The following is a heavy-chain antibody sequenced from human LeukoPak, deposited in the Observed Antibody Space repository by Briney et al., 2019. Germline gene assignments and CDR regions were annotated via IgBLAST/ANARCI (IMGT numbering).Heavy chain of an antibody. CDR1: GGSISSTNYF. Sequence: SETLSLTCTVSGGSISSTNYFWGWIRQPPGKGLEWIGSFYYVGSTYYNSSLKSRVTLSVDTSKSQFSLKLNSVTAADTAVYYCARGDMTGTSFDFWGQGTLVTVSS. D-gene: IGHD1-7*01. CDR3: ARGDMTGTSFDF. J-gene: IGHJ4*02. V-gene: IGHV4-39*01. CDR2: FYYVGST.